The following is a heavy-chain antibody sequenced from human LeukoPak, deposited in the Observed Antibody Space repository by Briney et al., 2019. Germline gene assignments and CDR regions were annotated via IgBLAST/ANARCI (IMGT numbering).Heavy chain of an antibody. CDR2: IRDSGSST. D-gene: IGHD1-26*01. V-gene: IGHV3-23*01. CDR1: GFTFSSYA. J-gene: IGHJ4*02. CDR3: AKYGPQDSGSSHFDY. Sequence: GGSLRLSCAASGFTFSSYAMSWVRQAPGKGLEGASAIRDSGSSTHYADSVKGRFTTSRDNSKNTLFLQMNSLRAEDTAIYYCAKYGPQDSGSSHFDYWGQGALVTVSS.